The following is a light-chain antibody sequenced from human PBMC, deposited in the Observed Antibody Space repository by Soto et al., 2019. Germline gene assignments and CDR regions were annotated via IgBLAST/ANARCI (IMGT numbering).Light chain of an antibody. Sequence: DIVMTQSPESLAVSLGERATINCKSSQSVLYSSDNKNYLAWYQQKPGQPPKLLIYWASTRESGVPDRFSGSGSGTDFTLTISSLQAEDVAIYYCQQYYSIPVTFGGGTKVEIK. CDR3: QQYYSIPVT. CDR2: WAS. J-gene: IGKJ4*01. V-gene: IGKV4-1*01. CDR1: QSVLYSSDNKNY.